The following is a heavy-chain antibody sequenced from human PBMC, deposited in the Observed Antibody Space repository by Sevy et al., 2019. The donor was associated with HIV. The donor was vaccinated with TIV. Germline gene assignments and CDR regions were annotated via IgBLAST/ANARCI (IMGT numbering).Heavy chain of an antibody. CDR1: GFSFRSYW. D-gene: IGHD4-17*01. Sequence: GGSLRLSCAASGFSFRSYWMSWVRQAPGKGLEWVAHIRQDGSEKYDVHFVKGRFTISRDNAENSLYLQMNSLRAEDTAVYYCAREGSYGDHDYQYYYGMDVWGQGTTVTVSS. V-gene: IGHV3-7*01. CDR3: AREGSYGDHDYQYYYGMDV. J-gene: IGHJ6*02. CDR2: IRQDGSEK.